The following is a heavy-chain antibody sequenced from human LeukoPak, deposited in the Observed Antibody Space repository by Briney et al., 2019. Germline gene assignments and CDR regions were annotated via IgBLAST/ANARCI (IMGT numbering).Heavy chain of an antibody. CDR3: TTDKGYQLLLGPDAFDI. D-gene: IGHD2-2*01. V-gene: IGHV3-15*01. CDR1: GFTFSNAW. Sequence: GGSLRLSCAASGFTFSNAWMSWVRQAPGKGLEWVGRIKSKTDGGTTDYAAPVKGRFTISRDDSKNTLYLQMNSLKTEDTAVYYCTTDKGYQLLLGPDAFDIWGQGTMVTVSS. J-gene: IGHJ3*02. CDR2: IKSKTDGGTT.